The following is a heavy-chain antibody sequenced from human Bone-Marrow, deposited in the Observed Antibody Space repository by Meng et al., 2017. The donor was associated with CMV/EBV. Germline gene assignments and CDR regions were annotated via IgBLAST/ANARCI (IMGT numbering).Heavy chain of an antibody. J-gene: IGHJ4*02. CDR1: GYTFTGYY. CDR2: INPNSGGT. D-gene: IGHD3-3*01. Sequence: ASVKVSCKASGYTFTGYYMHWVRQATGQGLEWMGWINPNSGGTNYAQKFQGRVTMTRDTSISTAYMELSRLRSDDTAVYYCARVAVLRFLEWLLSPFDYWGQGTLVTVSS. V-gene: IGHV1-2*02. CDR3: ARVAVLRFLEWLLSPFDY.